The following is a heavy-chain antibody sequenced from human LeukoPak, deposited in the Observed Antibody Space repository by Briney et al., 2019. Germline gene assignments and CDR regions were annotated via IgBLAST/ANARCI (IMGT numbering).Heavy chain of an antibody. CDR2: INPNGDRT. D-gene: IGHD2-21*01. CDR1: GFTFSSYG. CDR3: ARAYDKAYDY. V-gene: IGHV3-23*01. J-gene: IGHJ4*02. Sequence: GGSLRLSCAASGFTFSSYGMHWVRQAPGKGLEWVSSINPNGDRTFHADFVKGRFTISRDNSKNTVSLHMNSLRAEDSAIYRCARAYDKAYDYWGQGTLVTVSS.